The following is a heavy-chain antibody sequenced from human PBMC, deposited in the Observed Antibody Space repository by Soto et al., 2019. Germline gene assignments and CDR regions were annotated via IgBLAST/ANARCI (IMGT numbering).Heavy chain of an antibody. CDR2: IYPGDSDT. J-gene: IGHJ5*02. CDR1: GYSFTSYW. CDR3: ARHLDNWNDGPRGEGGNWFDP. Sequence: HGESLNISCKGSGYSFTSYWIGWVRQMPGKGLEWMGIIYPGDSDTRYSPSFQGQVTISADKSISTAYLQWSSLKASDTAMYYCARHLDNWNDGPRGEGGNWFDPWGQGTLVTVSS. D-gene: IGHD1-1*01. V-gene: IGHV5-51*01.